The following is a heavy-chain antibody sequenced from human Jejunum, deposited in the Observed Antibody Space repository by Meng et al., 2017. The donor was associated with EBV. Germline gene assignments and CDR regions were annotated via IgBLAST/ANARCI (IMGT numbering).Heavy chain of an antibody. J-gene: IGHJ4*02. CDR3: AKDKGEYCSGGSCYSLGV. Sequence: QVPLVESGGGVVQPGRSLRLSCAGSGFTFSTYGMHWVRQAPGKGLEWVAIISYDGRIKYYADSVKGRFTISRDNSKNTLYLQMNSLRAEDTAVYYCAKDKGEYCSGGSCYSLGVWGQGTLVTVS. V-gene: IGHV3-30*18. CDR1: GFTFSTYG. D-gene: IGHD2-15*01. CDR2: ISYDGRIK.